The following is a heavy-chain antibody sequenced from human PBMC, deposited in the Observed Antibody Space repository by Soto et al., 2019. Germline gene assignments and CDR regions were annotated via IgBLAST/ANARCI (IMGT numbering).Heavy chain of an antibody. CDR1: GYTFTSYG. J-gene: IGHJ4*02. CDR3: AADSITGTTIDY. Sequence: ASVKVSCKASGYTFTSYGISWVRQAPGQGLEWMGWISAYNGNTNYAQKFQERVTITRDMSTSTAYMELSSLRSEDTAVYYCAADSITGTTIDYWGQGTLVTVSS. V-gene: IGHV1-18*01. CDR2: ISAYNGNT. D-gene: IGHD1-20*01.